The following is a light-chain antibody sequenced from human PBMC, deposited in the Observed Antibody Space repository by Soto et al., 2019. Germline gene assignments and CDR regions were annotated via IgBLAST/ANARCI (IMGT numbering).Light chain of an antibody. Sequence: DIQMTQSPSTLSASVGDRVTITCRASQNIRGWLAWYQQKPGKAPNLLIYGASILESGVPSKFSGSGSGTEFTLTISSLQPDDLGTYYCQQYLSTRTFGQGTRVEV. CDR1: QNIRGW. J-gene: IGKJ1*01. V-gene: IGKV1-5*03. CDR2: GAS. CDR3: QQYLSTRT.